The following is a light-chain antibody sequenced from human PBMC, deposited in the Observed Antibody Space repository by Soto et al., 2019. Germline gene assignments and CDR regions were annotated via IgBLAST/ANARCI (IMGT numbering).Light chain of an antibody. CDR2: DVS. J-gene: IGLJ3*02. CDR1: SSDVGAYHY. CDR3: CSYAGSYTWV. Sequence: QSALTQPRSVSGSPGQSVTISCTGTSSDVGAYHYVSWYQQHPGKAPKFMIYDVSKRPSGVPDRFSGSKSGNTASLTISGFQAEDEADYYCCSYAGSYTWVFGGGTKVTVL. V-gene: IGLV2-11*01.